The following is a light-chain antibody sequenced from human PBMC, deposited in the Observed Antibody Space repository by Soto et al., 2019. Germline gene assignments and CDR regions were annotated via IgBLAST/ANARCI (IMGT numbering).Light chain of an antibody. Sequence: QSVLTQPASVSGSPGQSITISCTGTSSDVGGYNYVSWYQQHPGKAPKLMIYDVSNRPSGVSNRFSGSKSGNTASLTISGLQAEDEADYYCSSYTSGSTDYVFGTGTKVTVL. V-gene: IGLV2-14*01. J-gene: IGLJ1*01. CDR2: DVS. CDR1: SSDVGGYNY. CDR3: SSYTSGSTDYV.